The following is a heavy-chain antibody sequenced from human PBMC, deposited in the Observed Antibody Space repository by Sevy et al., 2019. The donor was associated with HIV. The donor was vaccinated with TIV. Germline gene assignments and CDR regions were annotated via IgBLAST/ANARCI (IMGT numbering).Heavy chain of an antibody. CDR2: MFGSGRT. CDR1: GDTISDYH. J-gene: IGHJ6*03. Sequence: SETLSLTCSVSGDTISDYHWTWLRQPAGKGLEWIGHMFGSGRTHLNPSLKTRVTMSVDRSENRFSLKLTYVTAADTAVYYCARGGEMIRGVIGSEYAFFRMDVWGTGTTVTVSS. V-gene: IGHV4-4*07. CDR3: ARGGEMIRGVIGSEYAFFRMDV. D-gene: IGHD3-10*01.